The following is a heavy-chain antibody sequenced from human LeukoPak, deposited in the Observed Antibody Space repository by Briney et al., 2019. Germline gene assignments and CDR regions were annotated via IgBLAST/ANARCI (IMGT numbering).Heavy chain of an antibody. Sequence: GGSLRLSCAASGFTFSSYGIHWVRQAPGKGLEWVAFIRYDGSNKHYADSVKGRFTISRDNSKNTLYLQMNSLRAEDTAVYYCARGRGATVTTSLDYWGQGTLVTVSS. CDR3: ARGRGATVTTSLDY. J-gene: IGHJ4*02. V-gene: IGHV3-30*02. D-gene: IGHD4-17*01. CDR2: IRYDGSNK. CDR1: GFTFSSYG.